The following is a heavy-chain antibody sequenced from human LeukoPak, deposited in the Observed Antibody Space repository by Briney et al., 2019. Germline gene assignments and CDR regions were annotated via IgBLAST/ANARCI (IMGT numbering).Heavy chain of an antibody. CDR3: ARGRAARQISQDMDV. CDR1: GYSISSGYY. V-gene: IGHV4-38-2*02. CDR2: IYHSGST. J-gene: IGHJ6*03. D-gene: IGHD6-6*01. Sequence: SETLSLTCTVSGYSISSGYYWGWIRQPPGKGLEWIGSIYHSGSTYYNPSLKSRVTISVDTSKNQFSLKLSSVTAADTAVYYCARGRAARQISQDMDVWGKGTTVTVSS.